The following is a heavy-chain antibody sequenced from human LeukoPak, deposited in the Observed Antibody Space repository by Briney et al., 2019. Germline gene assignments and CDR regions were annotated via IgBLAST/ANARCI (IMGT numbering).Heavy chain of an antibody. Sequence: ASVKVSCKVSGYTLTELSMHWVRQAPGKGLEWMGGFDPEDGETIYAQKFQGRVTMTEDTSTDTAYMELSSLRSEDTAVYYCATLWGGTAMGDGAYYFDYWGQGTLVTVSS. D-gene: IGHD5-18*01. J-gene: IGHJ4*02. CDR1: GYTLTELS. CDR3: ATLWGGTAMGDGAYYFDY. CDR2: FDPEDGET. V-gene: IGHV1-24*01.